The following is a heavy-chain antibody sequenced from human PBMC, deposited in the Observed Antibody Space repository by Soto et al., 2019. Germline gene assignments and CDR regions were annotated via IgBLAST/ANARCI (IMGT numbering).Heavy chain of an antibody. Sequence: ASVKVSFKASGYTFTNFGVTWLRQAPGQGLEWMGWISAYNGDTIYIEKFQDRVTMTTDTSTTTAYLELRSLRLDDTAVYYCARGDPRVVPSALPYFDSWGQGTLVTVSS. CDR2: ISAYNGDT. J-gene: IGHJ4*02. D-gene: IGHD2-2*01. CDR1: GYTFTNFG. V-gene: IGHV1-18*01. CDR3: ARGDPRVVPSALPYFDS.